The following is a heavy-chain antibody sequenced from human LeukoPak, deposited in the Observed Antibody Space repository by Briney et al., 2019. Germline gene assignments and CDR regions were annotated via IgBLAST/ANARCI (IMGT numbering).Heavy chain of an antibody. V-gene: IGHV3-48*03. CDR3: ARAHYYDSSGLDY. J-gene: IGHJ4*02. D-gene: IGHD3-22*01. CDR2: ISSSGSTI. Sequence: GGSLRLSCAASGFTFSNYEMQWVRQAPGKGLEWISYISSSGSTIFYAGSVKGRSTISRDNAKNSMYLQMNSLRAEDTAVYYCARAHYYDSSGLDYWGQGTLVTVSS. CDR1: GFTFSNYE.